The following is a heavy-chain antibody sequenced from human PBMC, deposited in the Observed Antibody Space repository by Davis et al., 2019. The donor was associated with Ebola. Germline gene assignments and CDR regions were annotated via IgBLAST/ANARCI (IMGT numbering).Heavy chain of an antibody. J-gene: IGHJ4*02. CDR3: ASETYYYDSSGYYTAHYFDY. V-gene: IGHV3-21*05. CDR1: GFTFSSDG. Sequence: GGSLRLSCAASGFTFSSDGMHWVRQAPGKGLEWVSYISSSSSYIYYADSVKGRFTISRDNAKNSLYLQMNSLRAEDTAVYYCASETYYYDSSGYYTAHYFDYWGQGTLVTVSS. CDR2: ISSSSSYI. D-gene: IGHD3-22*01.